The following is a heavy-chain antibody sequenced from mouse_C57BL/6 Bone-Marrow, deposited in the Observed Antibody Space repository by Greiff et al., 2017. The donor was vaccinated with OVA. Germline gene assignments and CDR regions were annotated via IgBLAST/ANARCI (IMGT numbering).Heavy chain of an antibody. D-gene: IGHD1-1*01. CDR1: GYTFTSYG. V-gene: IGHV1-81*01. CDR3: AREVVSKDYFDY. Sequence: VKLQESGAELARPGASVKLSCKASGYTFTSYGISWVKQRTGQGLEWIGEIFTRSGNTYYNEKVKGMATLTADKSSSTAYMELLSLTSEDSAVYFCAREVVSKDYFDYWGQGTTLTVST. CDR2: IFTRSGNT. J-gene: IGHJ2*01.